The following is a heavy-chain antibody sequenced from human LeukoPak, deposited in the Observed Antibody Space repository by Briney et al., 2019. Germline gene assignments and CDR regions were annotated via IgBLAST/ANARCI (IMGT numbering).Heavy chain of an antibody. CDR3: ARGDGYNSYYFDY. D-gene: IGHD5-24*01. CDR1: GFTFSSYW. CDR2: ISSSGSPI. V-gene: IGHV3-48*04. Sequence: GGSLRLSCAASGFTFSSYWMSWVRQAPGKGLEWVSYISSSGSPIYYTDSVKGRFTISRDNAKNSLYLQMNSLRAEDTAVYYCARGDGYNSYYFDYWGQGTLVTVSS. J-gene: IGHJ4*02.